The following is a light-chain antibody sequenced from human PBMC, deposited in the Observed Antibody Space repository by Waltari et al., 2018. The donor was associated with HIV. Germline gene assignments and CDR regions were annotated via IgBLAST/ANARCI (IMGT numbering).Light chain of an antibody. CDR2: AAT. CDR3: QQGKSYPRT. CDR1: QGISRY. J-gene: IGKJ1*01. Sequence: PSFLSASVGDRVYITCRASQGISRYLAWYQQEPGKAPKLLIYAATVLQSGVPSRFSGSGSGTEFTLTISSLQPEDSATYYCQQGKSYPRTFGQGTKVEIK. V-gene: IGKV1-9*01.